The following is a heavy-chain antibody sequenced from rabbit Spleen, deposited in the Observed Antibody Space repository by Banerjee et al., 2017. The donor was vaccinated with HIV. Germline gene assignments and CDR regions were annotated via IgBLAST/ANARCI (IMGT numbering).Heavy chain of an antibody. J-gene: IGHJ3*01. V-gene: IGHV1S47*01. CDR1: GFDISKYG. D-gene: IGHD4-2*01. Sequence: QEQVKETGGGLVQPGGSLKLSCTVSGFDISKYGVTWVRQAPGKGLEWIGYIDPIFGVSYYATWVNGRFTISRSTSLNTVDLKMTSLTAADTATYFCARDLAGYVGFGYISYLDLWGQGTLVTVS. CDR2: IDPIFGVS. CDR3: ARDLAGYVGFGYISYLDL.